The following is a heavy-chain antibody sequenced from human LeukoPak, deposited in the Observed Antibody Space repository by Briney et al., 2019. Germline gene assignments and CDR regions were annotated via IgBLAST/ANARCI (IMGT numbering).Heavy chain of an antibody. Sequence: TGGSLRLSCAASGFTFSSYAMSWVRQAPGKGLEWVSVIYMGGNTFYADSVKGRFTISRHTSKNTLYLQMNSLRAEDTAVYYCARVGDEVAYTRGYLDYWGQGTLVTVSS. CDR3: ARVGDEVAYTRGYLDY. J-gene: IGHJ4*02. D-gene: IGHD3-16*01. V-gene: IGHV3-53*04. CDR1: GFTFSSYA. CDR2: IYMGGNT.